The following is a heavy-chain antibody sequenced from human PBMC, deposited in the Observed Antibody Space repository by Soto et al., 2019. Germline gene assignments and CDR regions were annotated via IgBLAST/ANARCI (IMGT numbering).Heavy chain of an antibody. CDR3: ARDLLPQQWLVNAFDI. Sequence: ASVKVSCKASGDTFTSYGISWVRQAPGQGLEWMGWISAYNGNTNYAQKLQGRVTMTTDTSTSTAYMELRSLRSDDTAVYYCARDLLPQQWLVNAFDIWGQGTMVTVSS. CDR1: GDTFTSYG. J-gene: IGHJ3*02. CDR2: ISAYNGNT. V-gene: IGHV1-18*01. D-gene: IGHD6-19*01.